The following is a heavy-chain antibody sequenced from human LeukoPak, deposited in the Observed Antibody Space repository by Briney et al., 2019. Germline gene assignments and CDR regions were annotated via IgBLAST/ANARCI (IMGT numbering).Heavy chain of an antibody. D-gene: IGHD3-22*01. CDR2: ISGSGGST. J-gene: IGHJ4*02. V-gene: IGHV3-23*01. CDR3: ASPPITMIVERWGYYFDY. Sequence: PGGSLRLSCAASGFTFSSYAMSWVRQAPGKGLEWVSAISGSGGSTYYADSVKGRFTISRDNSKNTLYLQMNSLRAEDTAVYYCASPPITMIVERWGYYFDYWGQGTLVTVSS. CDR1: GFTFSSYA.